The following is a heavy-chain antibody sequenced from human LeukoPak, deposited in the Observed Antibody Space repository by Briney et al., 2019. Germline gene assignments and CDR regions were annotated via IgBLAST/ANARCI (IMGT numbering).Heavy chain of an antibody. CDR1: GFTFSSYW. CDR2: IKQDGSEK. J-gene: IGHJ4*02. Sequence: PGGSLRLSCAASGFTFSSYWMSWVRQAPGKGLEWVANIKQDGSEKYYVDSVKGRFTISRDNAKNSLYLQMNSLRAEDTAVYYCARDRRLKVVTQPNYFDYWGQGALVTVSS. V-gene: IGHV3-7*01. D-gene: IGHD4-23*01. CDR3: ARDRRLKVVTQPNYFDY.